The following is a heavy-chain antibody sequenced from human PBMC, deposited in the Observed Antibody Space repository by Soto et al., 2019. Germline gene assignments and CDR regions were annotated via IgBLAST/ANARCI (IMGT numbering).Heavy chain of an antibody. CDR2: INHSGST. CDR3: ARGGRITMVRGVIPKFDP. Sequence: ASETLSLTCAVYGGSSSGYYWSWIRQPPGKGLEWIGEINHSGSTNYNPSLKSRVTISVDTSKNQFSLKLSSVTAADTAVYYCARGGRITMVRGVIPKFDPWGQGTLVTVSS. J-gene: IGHJ5*02. D-gene: IGHD3-10*01. CDR1: GGSSSGYY. V-gene: IGHV4-34*01.